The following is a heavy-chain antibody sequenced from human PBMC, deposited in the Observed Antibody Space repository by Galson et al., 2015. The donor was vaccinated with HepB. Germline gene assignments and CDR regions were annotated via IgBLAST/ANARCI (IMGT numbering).Heavy chain of an antibody. D-gene: IGHD6-13*01. J-gene: IGHJ5*02. V-gene: IGHV5-51*01. CDR1: GYSFTSHW. Sequence: QSGAEVKKPGESLKISCEGSGYSFTSHWIGWVRQMPGKGLEWMGIIYPGDSDTRYSPSFQGQVTISADKSISTAYLQWSSLKASDTAMYHCARSYSSSWYDRNWFDPWGQGTLVTVSS. CDR3: ARSYSSSWYDRNWFDP. CDR2: IYPGDSDT.